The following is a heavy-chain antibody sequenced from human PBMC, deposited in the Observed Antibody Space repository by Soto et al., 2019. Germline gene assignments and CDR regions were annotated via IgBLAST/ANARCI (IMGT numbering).Heavy chain of an antibody. Sequence: QITLKESGPTLVRPTQTLTLTCAFSGFSLSTSGVGVGWIRQPPGKALEWLAVIYWDDSKHYSPSLRSRLTITKAPSKLQVVLTMTNMDPMDTGTYYCAHKGPEDWPLDYWGQGTLVTVSS. V-gene: IGHV2-5*02. CDR2: IYWDDSK. CDR1: GFSLSTSGVG. CDR3: AHKGPEDWPLDY. J-gene: IGHJ4*02. D-gene: IGHD3-9*01.